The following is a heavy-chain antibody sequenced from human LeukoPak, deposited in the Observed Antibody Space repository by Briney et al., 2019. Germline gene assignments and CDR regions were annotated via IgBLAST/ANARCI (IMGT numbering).Heavy chain of an antibody. Sequence: GGSLRLSCAASGFTFSSYGMHWVRQAPGMGLEWVAVISYDGSNKYYADSVKGRFTISRDNSKNTLYLQMNSLRAEDTAVYYCAKTAAGAYYFDYWGQGTLVTVSS. D-gene: IGHD6-13*01. CDR3: AKTAAGAYYFDY. CDR1: GFTFSSYG. CDR2: ISYDGSNK. V-gene: IGHV3-30*18. J-gene: IGHJ4*02.